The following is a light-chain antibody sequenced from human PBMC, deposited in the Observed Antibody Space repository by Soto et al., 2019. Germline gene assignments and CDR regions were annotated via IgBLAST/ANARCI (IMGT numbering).Light chain of an antibody. CDR3: SSYRSGGTFV. V-gene: IGLV2-14*01. CDR1: SSDVGGYNY. Sequence: QSALTQPASVSGSPGQSIAISCTGTSSDVGGYNYVSWHQQHPGKAPKVLISVVSNRPSGVSNRFSGSKSGNTASLTISGLQAEDEADYYCSSYRSGGTFVFGSGTKPTVL. J-gene: IGLJ1*01. CDR2: VVS.